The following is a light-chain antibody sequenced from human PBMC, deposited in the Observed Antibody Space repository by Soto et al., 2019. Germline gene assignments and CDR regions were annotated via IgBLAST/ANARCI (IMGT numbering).Light chain of an antibody. CDR3: QQYGYSPWT. V-gene: IGKV3-11*01. CDR2: DAS. J-gene: IGKJ1*01. CDR1: QSVSNY. Sequence: EIVLTQSPATLSLSPGESATLSCRASQSVSNYMTWYQQKPGQAPRLLIYDASKRATGIPARFSGSGSGTDFTLTISSLEPEDSAVYFCQQYGYSPWTFGQGTKVDI.